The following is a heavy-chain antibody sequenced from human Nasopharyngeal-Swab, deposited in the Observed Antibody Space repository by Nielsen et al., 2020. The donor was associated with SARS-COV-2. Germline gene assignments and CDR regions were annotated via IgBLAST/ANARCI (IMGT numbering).Heavy chain of an antibody. Sequence: GSLRLSCAASGFTFSSYSMNWVRQAPGKGLEWVSSISSSSSYIYYADSVKGRFTISRDNAKNSLYLQMNSLRAEDTAVYYCASYVAGTPTYYYYYMDVWGKGTTVTVSS. CDR2: ISSSSSYI. CDR1: GFTFSSYS. J-gene: IGHJ6*03. D-gene: IGHD1/OR15-1a*01. V-gene: IGHV3-21*01. CDR3: ASYVAGTPTYYYYYMDV.